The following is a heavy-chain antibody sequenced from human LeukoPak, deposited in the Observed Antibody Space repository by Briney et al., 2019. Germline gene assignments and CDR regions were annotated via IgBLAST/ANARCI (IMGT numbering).Heavy chain of an antibody. D-gene: IGHD5-18*01. CDR2: ISSSSSYI. Sequence: PGGSLRLSCAASGFTFSSYSMNWVRQAPGKGLEWVSSISSSSSYIYYADSVKGRFTISRDNAKNSLYLQMNSLRAEDTAVYYCAREAGGSYRISDYWGQGILVTVSS. CDR3: AREAGGSYRISDY. V-gene: IGHV3-21*01. CDR1: GFTFSSYS. J-gene: IGHJ4*02.